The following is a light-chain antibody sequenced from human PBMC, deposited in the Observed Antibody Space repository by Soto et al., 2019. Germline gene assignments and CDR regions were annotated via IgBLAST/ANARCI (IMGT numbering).Light chain of an antibody. CDR3: SSFTRSSTWV. CDR1: NSDIGVYNY. Sequence: QTVSVSGSPGQSITISCTGTNSDIGVYNYVSWFQQHPGRAPKLMIYEVNNRPSGVSNRFSGSKSGNTASLTISGLQAEDEADYYCSSFTRSSTWVFGGGTKVTVL. CDR2: EVN. J-gene: IGLJ3*02. V-gene: IGLV2-14*01.